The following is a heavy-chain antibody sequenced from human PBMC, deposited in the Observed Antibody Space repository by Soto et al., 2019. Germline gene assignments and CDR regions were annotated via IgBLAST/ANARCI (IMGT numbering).Heavy chain of an antibody. D-gene: IGHD1-1*01. V-gene: IGHV4-39*01. J-gene: IGHJ5*01. Sequence: QLQLQESGPGLVKPSETLSLTCTVSDDSVTSTSYYWAWLRQSPGKGLEWIGHIYHSGTTYYNPSLESRATFSVETSKNQFSMRLTSVIAADTAVYYCAGLQWNVIFRFDSWGQGSLVTVSS. CDR2: IYHSGTT. CDR1: DDSVTSTSYY. CDR3: AGLQWNVIFRFDS.